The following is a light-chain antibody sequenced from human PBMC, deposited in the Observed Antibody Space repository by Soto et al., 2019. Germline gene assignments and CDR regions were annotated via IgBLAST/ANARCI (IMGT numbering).Light chain of an antibody. Sequence: QSALTQPPSASGSPGQSVTISCTGSSSDVGGYNYVSWYQQHPGKVPKLMVYEVNKRPSGVPDRFSGSKSVNTASLTVSGLKGEAAADYYCTSYAGGNNVFGTGTKLTVL. CDR2: EVN. J-gene: IGLJ1*01. CDR1: SSDVGGYNY. CDR3: TSYAGGNNV. V-gene: IGLV2-8*01.